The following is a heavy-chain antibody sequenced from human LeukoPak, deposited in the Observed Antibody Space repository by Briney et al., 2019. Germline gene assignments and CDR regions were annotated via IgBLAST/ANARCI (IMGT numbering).Heavy chain of an antibody. V-gene: IGHV3-7*01. CDR2: IKEDGSEK. CDR3: ARGFGNYYGSK. D-gene: IGHD3-10*01. Sequence: PGGSLRLSCAASGFTFSSYSMNWVRQAPGKGLEWVANIKEDGSEKYYVDSVRGRFTISRDNAKKSLYLQMNSLRAEDTAVYYCARGFGNYYGSKWGQGTLVTVSS. CDR1: GFTFSSYS. J-gene: IGHJ4*02.